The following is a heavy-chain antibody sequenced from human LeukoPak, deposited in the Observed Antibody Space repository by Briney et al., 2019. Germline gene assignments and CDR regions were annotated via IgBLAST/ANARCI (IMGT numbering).Heavy chain of an antibody. Sequence: GGSLRLSCAASGFTFSSYAMHWVRQAPGKGLEWVAVISYDGSSKYYADSVKGRFTISRDNSKNTLYLQMNSLRAEDTAVYYCAKSGLNRFDYWGQGTLVTVSS. CDR2: ISYDGSSK. CDR1: GFTFSSYA. D-gene: IGHD2-15*01. V-gene: IGHV3-30*04. J-gene: IGHJ4*02. CDR3: AKSGLNRFDY.